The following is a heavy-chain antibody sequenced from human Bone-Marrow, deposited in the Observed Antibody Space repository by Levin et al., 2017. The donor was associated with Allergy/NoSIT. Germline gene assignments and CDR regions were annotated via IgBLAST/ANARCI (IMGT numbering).Heavy chain of an antibody. CDR1: GFKFSSYA. CDR3: AKWATGLLDYFDY. D-gene: IGHD5-12*01. J-gene: IGHJ4*02. Sequence: AGGSLRLSCAASGFKFSSYAMSWVRQAPGKGLEWVSSISGGGGSTYYADSVKGRFTIFRDNSKKTLYLQMKSLRAEDTAVYYCAKWATGLLDYFDYWGQGTLVTVSS. CDR2: ISGGGGST. V-gene: IGHV3-23*01.